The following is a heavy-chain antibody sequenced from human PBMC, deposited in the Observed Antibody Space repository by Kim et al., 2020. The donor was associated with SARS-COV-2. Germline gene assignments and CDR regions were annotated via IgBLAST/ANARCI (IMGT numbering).Heavy chain of an antibody. CDR1: GYSFTSYW. J-gene: IGHJ4*02. CDR2: IYAGDSDI. D-gene: IGHD3-16*01. Sequence: GESLKISCKGSGYSFTSYWIGWVRQMPGKGLEWMGIIYAGDSDIRYSPSFQGQVTISADKSISTAYLQWSSLKASDTAMYYCARGGTSSNRYFDYWGQGTLVTVSS. CDR3: ARGGTSSNRYFDY. V-gene: IGHV5-51*01.